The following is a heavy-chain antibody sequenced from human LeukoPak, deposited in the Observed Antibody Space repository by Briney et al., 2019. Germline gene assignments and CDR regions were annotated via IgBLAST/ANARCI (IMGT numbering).Heavy chain of an antibody. V-gene: IGHV3-43D*03. CDR2: ISWDGGST. Sequence: GGSLRLSXAASGFTFDDYAMHWVRQAPGKGLEWVSLISWDGGSTYYADSVKGRFTISRDNSKNSLYLQMNSLRAEDTALYYCAKGRSGWFSGEADYFDYWGQGTLVTVSS. D-gene: IGHD6-19*01. J-gene: IGHJ4*02. CDR3: AKGRSGWFSGEADYFDY. CDR1: GFTFDDYA.